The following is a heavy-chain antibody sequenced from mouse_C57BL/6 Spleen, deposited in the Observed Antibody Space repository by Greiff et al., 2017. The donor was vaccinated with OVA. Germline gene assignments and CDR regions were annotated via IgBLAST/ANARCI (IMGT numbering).Heavy chain of an antibody. V-gene: IGHV1-22*01. CDR3: ANYDYPHYYAMDY. J-gene: IGHJ4*01. D-gene: IGHD2-4*01. Sequence: VQLQQSGPELVKPGASVKMSCKASGYTFTDYNMHWVKQSHGKSLEWIGYINPNNGGTSYNQKFKGKATLTVNKSSSTAYMELRSLTSEDSAVYYCANYDYPHYYAMDYWGQGTSVTVSS. CDR1: GYTFTDYN. CDR2: INPNNGGT.